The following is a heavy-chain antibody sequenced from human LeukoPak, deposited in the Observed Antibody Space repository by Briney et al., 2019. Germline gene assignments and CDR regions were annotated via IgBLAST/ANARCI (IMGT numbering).Heavy chain of an antibody. CDR3: ARLRRFGEFSSRTPAPFDY. J-gene: IGHJ4*02. CDR2: VNHSGST. CDR1: GGSFSGYY. V-gene: IGHV4-34*01. D-gene: IGHD3-10*01. Sequence: SETLSLTCAVYGGSFSGYYWSWIRQPPGKGLEWIGEVNHSGSTNYNPSLKSRVTISVDTSKNQFSLKLSSVTAADTAVYYCARLRRFGEFSSRTPAPFDYWGQGTLVTVSS.